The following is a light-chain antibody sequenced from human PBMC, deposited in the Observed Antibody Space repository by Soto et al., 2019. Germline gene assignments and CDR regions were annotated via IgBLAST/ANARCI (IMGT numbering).Light chain of an antibody. CDR1: SSDVGGYNY. J-gene: IGLJ1*01. Sequence: QSALTQPASVSGSPGQSVTISCTGTSSDVGGYNYVSWYQQYPGRAPKLLIYKVSNRPSGISNRFSGSKSGNTASLTISGLQSEDEADYFCTTRRPGRLYVFGSGTKLTVL. CDR2: KVS. CDR3: TTRRPGRLYV. V-gene: IGLV2-14*01.